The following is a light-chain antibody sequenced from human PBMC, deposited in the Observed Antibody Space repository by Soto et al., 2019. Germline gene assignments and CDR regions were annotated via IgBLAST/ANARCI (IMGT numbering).Light chain of an antibody. Sequence: EVVLTQSPVTLSLSPGEIATLSFRASQSFRGLLAWSQQKPGQAPRLLIYDAYNRATGIPPRFSGSGSGTDFTLTISSLEPEDSAVYYCQQRHMWPITFGQGTRLEIK. CDR2: DAY. J-gene: IGKJ5*01. CDR1: QSFRGL. V-gene: IGKV3-11*01. CDR3: QQRHMWPIT.